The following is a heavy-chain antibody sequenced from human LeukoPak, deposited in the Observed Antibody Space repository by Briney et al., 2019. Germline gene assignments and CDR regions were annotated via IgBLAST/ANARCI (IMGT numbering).Heavy chain of an antibody. J-gene: IGHJ4*02. D-gene: IGHD1-26*01. Sequence: GGSLRLSCAASGFTFIDSGMNWVRHAPGKGLEWLTFIRYDGTNEYFADSVKGRFTISRDNSQKTVFLQMNNLRRDDTALYYCARGTSSPGYFDLWGQGTQVTVSS. V-gene: IGHV3-30*02. CDR3: ARGTSSPGYFDL. CDR2: IRYDGTNE. CDR1: GFTFIDSG.